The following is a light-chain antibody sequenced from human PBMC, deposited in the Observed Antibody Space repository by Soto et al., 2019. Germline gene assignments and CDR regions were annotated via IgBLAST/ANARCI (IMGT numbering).Light chain of an antibody. J-gene: IGKJ1*01. CDR2: DAS. V-gene: IGKV3-11*01. CDR1: QSVSSY. Sequence: EIVLTQSPATLSLSPRERATHSCSASQSVSSYLAWYQQKPGQSPRLLIYDASNRATGIPARFSGSGSGTDFTLTISSLEPEDFAVYYCQQRSNPTWTFGQGTKVDIK. CDR3: QQRSNPTWT.